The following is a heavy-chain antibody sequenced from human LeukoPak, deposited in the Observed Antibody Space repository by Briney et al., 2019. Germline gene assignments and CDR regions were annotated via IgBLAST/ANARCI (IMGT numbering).Heavy chain of an antibody. J-gene: IGHJ6*02. V-gene: IGHV3-23*01. CDR3: ARSNPEYSYGQAYYGMDV. CDR2: IYSGGST. D-gene: IGHD5-18*01. Sequence: GGSLRLSCSASGFTFSTYAMSWVRRAPGKGLEWVSVIYSGGSTYYADCVKGRFTISRDNSKNTLYLQMKSLRAEDTAVYYCARSNPEYSYGQAYYGMDVWGQGTTVTVSS. CDR1: GFTFSTYA.